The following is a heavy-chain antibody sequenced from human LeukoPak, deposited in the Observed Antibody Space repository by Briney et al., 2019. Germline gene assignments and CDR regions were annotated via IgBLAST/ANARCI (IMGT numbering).Heavy chain of an antibody. V-gene: IGHV4-38-2*02. CDR2: IYHSGST. CDR1: GYSISSDYY. D-gene: IGHD1-26*01. J-gene: IGHJ6*03. CDR3: ARESQPSGYYYYYDMDV. Sequence: SETLSLTCTVSGYSISSDYYWCWLRQPRGKRLEWIGIIYHSGSTYYNPSLKSRVTISVDTSKNQFSLKLSAVTAADTAVYYCARESQPSGYYYYYDMDVWGKGTTVTVSS.